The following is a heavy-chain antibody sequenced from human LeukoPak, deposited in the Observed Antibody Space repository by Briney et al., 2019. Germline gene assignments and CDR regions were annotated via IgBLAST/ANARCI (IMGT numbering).Heavy chain of an antibody. CDR2: IYYSGST. V-gene: IGHV4-38-2*02. D-gene: IGHD6-19*01. CDR3: ARLIAHSSGWYSPIDY. J-gene: IGHJ4*02. Sequence: SETLSLTCTVSGYSISSGYYWGWIRQPPGKGLEWIGSIYYSGSTYYNPSLKSRVTISVDTSKNQCSLKLSSVTAADTAVYYCARLIAHSSGWYSPIDYWGQGTLVTVSS. CDR1: GYSISSGYY.